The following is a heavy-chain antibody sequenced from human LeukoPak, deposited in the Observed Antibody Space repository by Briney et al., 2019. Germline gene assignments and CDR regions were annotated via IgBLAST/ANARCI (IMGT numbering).Heavy chain of an antibody. CDR3: ARRGQAAGSKGAFDY. Sequence: SETLSLTCTVSGGSISSYYWSWIRQPPGKGLEWIGYIYYSGSTNYNPSLKSRVTISVDTSKNQFSLKLSSMTAADTALYYCARRGQAAGSKGAFDYWGQGTLVTVSS. J-gene: IGHJ4*02. CDR2: IYYSGST. V-gene: IGHV4-59*08. D-gene: IGHD6-13*01. CDR1: GGSISSYY.